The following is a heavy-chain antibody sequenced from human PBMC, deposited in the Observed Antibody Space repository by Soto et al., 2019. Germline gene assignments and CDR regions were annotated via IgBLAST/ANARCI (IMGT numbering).Heavy chain of an antibody. D-gene: IGHD3-3*01. CDR2: ISYDGSNK. CDR3: ARTTTVTTTYYYYGMDV. CDR1: GFTFSSYA. Sequence: PGESLRLSCAASGFTFSSYAMHWVRQAPGKGLEWVAVISYDGSNKYYADSVKGRFTISRDNSKNTLYLQMNSLRAEDTAVYYCARTTTVTTTYYYYGMDVWGQGTTVTVSS. V-gene: IGHV3-30-3*01. J-gene: IGHJ6*02.